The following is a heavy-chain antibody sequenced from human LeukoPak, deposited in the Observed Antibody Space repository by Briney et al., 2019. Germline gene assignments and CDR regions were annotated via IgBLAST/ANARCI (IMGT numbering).Heavy chain of an antibody. CDR3: APPADYSNGY. CDR2: ISYDGSNK. D-gene: IGHD4-11*01. CDR1: GFTFSSYG. Sequence: GGSLRLSCAASGFTFSSYGMHWVRQAPGKGLEWVAVISYDGSNKYYADSVKGRFTISRDNSKNTLYLQMNSLRAEDTAVYCCAPPADYSNGYWGQGTLVTVSS. J-gene: IGHJ4*02. V-gene: IGHV3-30*03.